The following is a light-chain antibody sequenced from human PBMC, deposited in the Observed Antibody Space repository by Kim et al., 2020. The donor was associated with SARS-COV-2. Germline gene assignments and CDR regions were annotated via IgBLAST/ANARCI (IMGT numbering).Light chain of an antibody. Sequence: SSELPQDPAVSVALGQTVRITCQGDSLRSYYASWYQQKPGQAPVLVIYGKNNRPSGIPDRFSGSSSGNTASLTITGAQAEDEADYYCNSRDSSGNHLGVFGTGTKVTV. CDR1: SLRSYY. V-gene: IGLV3-19*01. CDR3: NSRDSSGNHLGV. CDR2: GKN. J-gene: IGLJ1*01.